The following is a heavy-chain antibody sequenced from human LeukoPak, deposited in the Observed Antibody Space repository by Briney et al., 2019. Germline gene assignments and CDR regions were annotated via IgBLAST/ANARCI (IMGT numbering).Heavy chain of an antibody. CDR1: GFIFSSYG. J-gene: IGHJ4*02. D-gene: IGHD2-15*01. CDR3: AKVVDNLDY. CDR2: IRYDGSGK. Sequence: GGSLRLSCAASGFIFSSYGMHWVRQAPGKGLEWVAFIRYDGSGKYYADSVKGRFTISRDNSKNTLYLQMNSLRVEDTAVYYCAKVVDNLDYWGQGTLVTVSS. V-gene: IGHV3-30*02.